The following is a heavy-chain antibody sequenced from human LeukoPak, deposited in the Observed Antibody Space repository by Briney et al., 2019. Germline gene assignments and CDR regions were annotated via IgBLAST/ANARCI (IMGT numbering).Heavy chain of an antibody. J-gene: IGHJ4*02. Sequence: ASVKVSCKASGYTFTSYYMHWVRQAPGQGLEWMGIINPSGGSTSYAQKFQGRVTMTEDTSTDTAYMELSSLRSEDTAVYYCATGPANFDYWGQGTLVTVSS. CDR2: INPSGGST. CDR3: ATGPANFDY. CDR1: GYTFTSYY. V-gene: IGHV1-46*01.